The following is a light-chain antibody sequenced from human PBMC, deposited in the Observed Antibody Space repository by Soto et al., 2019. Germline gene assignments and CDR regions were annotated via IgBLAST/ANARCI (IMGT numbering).Light chain of an antibody. CDR1: QSVSSSY. V-gene: IGKV3-20*01. CDR2: GAS. J-gene: IGKJ2*01. CDR3: HQFGGSPPYT. Sequence: EIVLTQSPGTLSLSPGERATLSCRVSQSVSSSYLAWYQQRPGQAPRLLIYGASNRATGIPDRFSGSGSGTDFTLTISRLDPEDFAVFYCHQFGGSPPYTFGQGTKLEIK.